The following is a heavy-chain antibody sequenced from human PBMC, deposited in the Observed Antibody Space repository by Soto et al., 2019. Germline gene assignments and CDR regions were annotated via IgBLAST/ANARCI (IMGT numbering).Heavy chain of an antibody. Sequence: QVQLVQSGAEVKKPGSSVKVSCKASGGTFSSYAINWVPQAPGQGLEWMGGIIPIFGTANYAQKFQGRVTITADKSTNTAHMGLRSLRSEDTAGYYCASAPPPTVTMYSRYFDLWGRGTLVTVSS. V-gene: IGHV1-69*14. CDR1: GGTFSSYA. CDR2: IIPIFGTA. D-gene: IGHD4-17*01. CDR3: ASAPPPTVTMYSRYFDL. J-gene: IGHJ2*01.